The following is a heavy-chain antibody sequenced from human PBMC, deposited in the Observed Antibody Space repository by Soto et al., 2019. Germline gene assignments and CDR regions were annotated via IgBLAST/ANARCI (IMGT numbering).Heavy chain of an antibody. CDR3: ARVHMGGSSGYAYYFDY. CDR2: INPSGGST. Sequence: ASVKVSCKASGYTFTSYYMHWVRQAPGQGLEWMGIINPSGGSTSYAQKFQGRVTMTRDTSTSTVYMELSSLRSEDTAVYYFARVHMGGSSGYAYYFDYWGQGTLVTVSS. CDR1: GYTFTSYY. V-gene: IGHV1-46*01. J-gene: IGHJ4*02. D-gene: IGHD3-22*01.